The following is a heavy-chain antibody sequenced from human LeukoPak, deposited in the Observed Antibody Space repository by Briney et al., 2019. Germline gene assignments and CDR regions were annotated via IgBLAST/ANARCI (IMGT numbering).Heavy chain of an antibody. V-gene: IGHV3-11*06. Sequence: GGSLRLSCAASGFSFSDNYMSWIRQAPGKGLEWVSYISNSGSYTNYPDSVKGRFTISRDNAKNSLYLQMNSLRAEDTAVYYCARGAFSGGWYADCWGQGTLVTVSS. D-gene: IGHD6-19*01. CDR2: ISNSGSYT. J-gene: IGHJ4*02. CDR1: GFSFSDNY. CDR3: ARGAFSGGWYADC.